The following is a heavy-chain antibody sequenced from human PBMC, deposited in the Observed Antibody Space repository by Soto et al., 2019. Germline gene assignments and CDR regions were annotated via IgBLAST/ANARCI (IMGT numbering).Heavy chain of an antibody. V-gene: IGHV1-69*02. Sequence: QVQLVQSGAEVKKPGSSVKVSCKASGGTFSRYTFTWVRQAPGQGLEWMGRIIPILDIPNYAQNFQGIVTIPADKSTSTADLELSSLTSDDTAVYYCASHFTGVLLLGTSPQGGDNYGWDVWGQGTTVTVSS. CDR2: IIPILDIP. CDR3: ASHFTGVLLLGTSPQGGDNYGWDV. J-gene: IGHJ6*02. CDR1: GGTFSRYT. D-gene: IGHD2-21*01.